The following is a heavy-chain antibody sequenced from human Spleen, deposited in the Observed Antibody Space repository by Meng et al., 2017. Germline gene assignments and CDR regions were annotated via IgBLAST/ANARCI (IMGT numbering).Heavy chain of an antibody. CDR3: AKDETRSSHYRFDY. J-gene: IGHJ4*02. CDR2: IRSKPNNYAT. CDR1: AFTFSDSA. V-gene: IGHV3-73*01. D-gene: IGHD6-13*01. Sequence: EVQLVDSGGAWLQPGRSLKLPWAASAFTFSDSAMHWVRQASGKGLEWVGRIRSKPNNYATAYAASVNGRFTISRDDSKNMAYLQMNGLKTEDTAVYYCAKDETRSSHYRFDYWGQGTLVTVSS.